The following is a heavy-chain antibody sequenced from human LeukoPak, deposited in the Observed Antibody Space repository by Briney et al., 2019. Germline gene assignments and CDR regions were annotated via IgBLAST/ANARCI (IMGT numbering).Heavy chain of an antibody. Sequence: GASVKVSCKASGYTFTGYHIHWVRQAPGQGLEWMGWINPNNGDTKYAQKFNGRVTMTRDTSISTAYMEMSRLRSDDTAVYYCARVSGYDWESFYDYWGQGTLVTVSS. CDR2: INPNNGDT. CDR3: ARVSGYDWESFYDY. CDR1: GYTFTGYH. V-gene: IGHV1-2*02. J-gene: IGHJ4*02. D-gene: IGHD5-12*01.